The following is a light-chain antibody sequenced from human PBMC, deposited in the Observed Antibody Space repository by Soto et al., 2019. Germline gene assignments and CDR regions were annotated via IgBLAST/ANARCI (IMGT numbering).Light chain of an antibody. CDR1: SSDVGGYNY. Sequence: QSALTQPASVSGSPGQSITISCTGTSSDVGGYNYVSWYQQHPGKAPKLMIYDVSNRPSGVSNRFSGSKSGNTASLTISGLQAEDEADYYCSSDTSSSTLVVFGGGTKLPVL. CDR3: SSDTSSSTLVV. CDR2: DVS. V-gene: IGLV2-14*01. J-gene: IGLJ2*01.